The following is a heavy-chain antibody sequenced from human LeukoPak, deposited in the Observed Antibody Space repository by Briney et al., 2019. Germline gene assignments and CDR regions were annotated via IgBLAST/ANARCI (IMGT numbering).Heavy chain of an antibody. V-gene: IGHV3-30*04. J-gene: IGHJ1*01. CDR2: ISYDGSNK. Sequence: WGSLRLSCVASGFTFSSYAMHWVRQAPGRGLECVALISYDGSNKYYADSVKGRFTISRDNSKNTLYLQMNSLRTEDTAVYYCARDWSYSSSWYGNFQHWGQGTLVTVSS. CDR3: ARDWSYSSSWYGNFQH. D-gene: IGHD6-13*01. CDR1: GFTFSSYA.